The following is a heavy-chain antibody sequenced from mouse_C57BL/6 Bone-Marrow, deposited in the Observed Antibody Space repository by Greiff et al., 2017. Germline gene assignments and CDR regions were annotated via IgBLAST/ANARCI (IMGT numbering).Heavy chain of an antibody. J-gene: IGHJ3*01. V-gene: IGHV5-6*01. CDR1: GFTFSSYG. Sequence: EVKLMESGGDLVKPGGSLKLSCAASGFTFSSYGMSWVRQTPDKRLEWVATISSGGSYTYYPDSVKGRFTISRDNAKNTLYLQMSSLKSEDTAMYYCASHAMNAAWFDYWGQGTMVTVSA. CDR3: ASHAMNAAWFDY. CDR2: ISSGGSYT. D-gene: IGHD2-3*01.